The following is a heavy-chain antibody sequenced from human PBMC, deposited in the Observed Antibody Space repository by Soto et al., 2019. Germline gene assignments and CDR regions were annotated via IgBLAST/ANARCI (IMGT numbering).Heavy chain of an antibody. Sequence: QVQLVQSGAEVKKPGASVKVSCKASGYTFTGYYMHWVRQAPGQGLEWMGWINPKSGGTNYAQKFQGGATMTKDRSISTVSMKVTRLGSADTAVYYCARAVVPYSRYYYGMDVWGDGATVTDS. CDR1: GYTFTGYY. J-gene: IGHJ6*02. V-gene: IGHV1-2*02. CDR2: INPKSGGT. CDR3: ARAVVPYSRYYYGMDV. D-gene: IGHD2-2*01.